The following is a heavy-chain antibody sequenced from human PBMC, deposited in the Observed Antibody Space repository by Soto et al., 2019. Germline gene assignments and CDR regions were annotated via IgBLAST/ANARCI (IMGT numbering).Heavy chain of an antibody. J-gene: IGHJ6*02. CDR3: TRLGYGVDV. D-gene: IGHD2-15*01. Sequence: EVQLVESGGGLVQPGGSLKLSCEASGFILSVSAVHWVRQASGKGLEWLGRIRSKANNYATAYAESVKGRFTISRDDSKNAAYLQKNRLKTEDTAVDFCTRLGYGVDVWGPGTTVTVP. V-gene: IGHV3-73*02. CDR1: GFILSVSA. CDR2: IRSKANNYAT.